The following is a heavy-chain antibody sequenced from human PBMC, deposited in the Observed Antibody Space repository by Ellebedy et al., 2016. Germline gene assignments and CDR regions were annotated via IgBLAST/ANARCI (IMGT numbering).Heavy chain of an antibody. CDR1: GFTFSSYS. Sequence: GESLKISXAASGFTFSSYSMNWVRQAPGKGLEWVSSISSSGSYIYYADSVKGRVTISRDNAMNSVYLQMDSLTVEDTAVYYCTRDGSEWSRDYWGQGTLVTVSS. CDR2: ISSSGSYI. J-gene: IGHJ4*02. V-gene: IGHV3-21*06. CDR3: TRDGSEWSRDY. D-gene: IGHD2-8*01.